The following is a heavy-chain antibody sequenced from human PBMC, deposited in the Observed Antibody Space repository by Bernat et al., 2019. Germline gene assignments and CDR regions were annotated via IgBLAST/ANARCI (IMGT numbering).Heavy chain of an antibody. J-gene: IGHJ5*02. Sequence: QVQLVQSGAEVKKPGSSVKVSCKASGGTFSSYAISWVRQAPGQGLEWMGGIIPIFGTANYAQKFQGRVTITADKSTSQAYRERSSRGSENTAVYDCGGAGVVVVIAASESWFDPWGQGTLVTVSS. V-gene: IGHV1-69*06. CDR2: IIPIFGTA. CDR1: GGTFSSYA. CDR3: GGAGVVVVIAASESWFDP. D-gene: IGHD2-15*01.